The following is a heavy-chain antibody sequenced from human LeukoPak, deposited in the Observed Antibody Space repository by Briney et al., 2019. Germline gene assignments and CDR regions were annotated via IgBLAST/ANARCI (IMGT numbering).Heavy chain of an antibody. CDR1: GYTFTSYD. CDR3: ARSSRGYGDY. CDR2: IIPILGIA. Sequence: ASVKVSCKASGYTFTSYDINWVRQATGQGLEWMGRIIPILGIANYAQKFQGRVTITADKSTSTAYMELSSLRSEDTAVYYCARSSRGYGDYWGQGTLVTVSS. J-gene: IGHJ4*02. D-gene: IGHD5-18*01. V-gene: IGHV1-69*04.